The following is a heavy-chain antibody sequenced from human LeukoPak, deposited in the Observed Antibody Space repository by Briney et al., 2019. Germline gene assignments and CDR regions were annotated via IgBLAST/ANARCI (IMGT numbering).Heavy chain of an antibody. V-gene: IGHV4-39*07. CDR1: GGSISSSSYY. CDR3: ASGRDYYDSSGYSVYRDAFDI. D-gene: IGHD3-22*01. CDR2: IYYSGST. Sequence: SETLSLTCTVSGGSISSSSYYWGWIRQPPGKGLEWIGSIYYSGSTYYNPSLKSRVTISVDTSKNQFSLKLSSVTAADTAVYYCASGRDYYDSSGYSVYRDAFDIWGQGTMVTVSS. J-gene: IGHJ3*02.